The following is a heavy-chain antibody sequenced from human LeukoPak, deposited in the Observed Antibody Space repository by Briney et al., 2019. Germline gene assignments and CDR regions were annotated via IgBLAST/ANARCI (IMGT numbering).Heavy chain of an antibody. CDR1: GGPINVYY. J-gene: IGHJ1*01. CDR3: AVKAPYSPAYTQY. D-gene: IGHD2-15*01. Sequence: PSETLPLTCTVSGGPINVYYWSWIRQPPGKGLEWIGYIYHSGTTNYNPSLKSRVTISADTSKNQLSLKLTSVTSADTAVYYCAVKAPYSPAYTQYWGQGTLVTVSS. CDR2: IYHSGTT. V-gene: IGHV4-59*01.